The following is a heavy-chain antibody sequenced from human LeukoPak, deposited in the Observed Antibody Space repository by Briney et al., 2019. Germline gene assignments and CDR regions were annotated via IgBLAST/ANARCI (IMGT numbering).Heavy chain of an antibody. CDR3: ARVGGSGKIDY. J-gene: IGHJ4*02. V-gene: IGHV4-59*01. Sequence: SETLSLTCTVSGGSISSYYWSWIRQPPGKGLEWIGYIYYSGSTNYNPSLKSRVTISVDTSKNQFSLKPSSVTAADTAVYYCARVGGSGKIDYWGQGTLVTVSS. D-gene: IGHD3-10*01. CDR2: IYYSGST. CDR1: GGSISSYY.